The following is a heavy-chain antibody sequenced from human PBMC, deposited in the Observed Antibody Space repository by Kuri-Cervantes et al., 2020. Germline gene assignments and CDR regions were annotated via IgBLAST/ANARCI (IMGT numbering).Heavy chain of an antibody. D-gene: IGHD2-2*01. CDR2: MNPNSGNT. J-gene: IGHJ6*03. CDR1: GYTFTYRY. CDR3: ASRSSTSSYYYMDV. V-gene: IGHV1-2*02. Sequence: ASVKVSCKAPGYTFTYRYLHWVRQAPGQALEWMGWMNPNSGNTGYAQKFQGRVTMTRDTSISTAYMELSRLRSDDTAVYYCASRSSTSSYYYMDVWGKGTTVTVSS.